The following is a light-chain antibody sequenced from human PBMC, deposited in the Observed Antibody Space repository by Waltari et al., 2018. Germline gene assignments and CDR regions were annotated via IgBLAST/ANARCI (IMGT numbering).Light chain of an antibody. CDR1: QDISNY. J-gene: IGKJ3*01. V-gene: IGKV1-33*01. CDR2: DAS. CDR3: QQYDNLPRV. Sequence: DIQMTQSPSSLSASVGDRVTITCQASQDISNYLNWYQQKPGKAPKLLIYDASNLETGVPSRFSGSGSGTDFTFTISSLQPEDIATYYYQQYDNLPRVFGPGTKVDIK.